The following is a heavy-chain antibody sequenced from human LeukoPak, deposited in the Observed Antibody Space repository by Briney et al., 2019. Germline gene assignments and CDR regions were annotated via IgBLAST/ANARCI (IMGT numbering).Heavy chain of an antibody. D-gene: IGHD3-10*01. CDR2: ISYDGSNK. Sequence: PGGSLRLSCAASGFTFSSYGMHWVRQAPGKGLEWVAVISYDGSNKYYADSVKGRFTISRDNSKNTLYLQMNSLRAEDTAVYYCARDLYYYGSGSFRYYGMDVWGQGTTVTVSS. J-gene: IGHJ6*02. CDR3: ARDLYYYGSGSFRYYGMDV. CDR1: GFTFSSYG. V-gene: IGHV3-30*03.